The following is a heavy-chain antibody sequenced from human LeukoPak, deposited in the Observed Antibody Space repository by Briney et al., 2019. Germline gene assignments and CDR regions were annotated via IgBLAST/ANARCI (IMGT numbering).Heavy chain of an antibody. CDR1: GGTFSSYA. Sequence: SVKVSCKASGGTFSSYAISWVRQAPGQGLEWMGGIIPIFGTANYAQKFQGRVTITADESTSTAYMELSSLRSEDTAVYYCARGENFYDSSAYYQGDACDIWGQGTMVTVSS. CDR3: ARGENFYDSSAYYQGDACDI. CDR2: IIPIFGTA. J-gene: IGHJ3*02. D-gene: IGHD3-22*01. V-gene: IGHV1-69*01.